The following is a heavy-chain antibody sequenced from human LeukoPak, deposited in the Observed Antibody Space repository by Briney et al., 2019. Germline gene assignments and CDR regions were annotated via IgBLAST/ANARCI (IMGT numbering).Heavy chain of an antibody. CDR3: ARDSDTSGNHWFFDV. CDR2: IDPHGNDN. D-gene: IGHD6-19*01. CDR1: GFTLHNIG. J-gene: IGHJ2*01. Sequence: GTSLRLSCAAPGFTLHNIGMVSVRQPPGKGLQWVAAIDPHGNDNYYADSARGRFVISRDNSKNTLYLQIYGLTVVDTAVYYCARDSDTSGNHWFFDVWGRGTLVIASS. V-gene: IGHV3-30*12.